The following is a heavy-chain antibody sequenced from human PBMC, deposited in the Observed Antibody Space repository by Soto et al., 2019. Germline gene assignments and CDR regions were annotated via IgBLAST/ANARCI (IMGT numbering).Heavy chain of an antibody. CDR3: ARDYSNSPYSMNV. J-gene: IGHJ6*02. CDR2: IYNGGNS. V-gene: IGHV4-30-4*01. Sequence: QVQLQESGPGLVKPSQTLSLTCTVSGDSMNSGDYYWNWIRQSPGKGLEWIGHIYNGGNSYQNPSLKGRGTISVDTSQNQFFLRLTSVTVADTAIYYCARDYSNSPYSMNVWGQGTSVTVSS. D-gene: IGHD2-15*01. CDR1: GDSMNSGDYY.